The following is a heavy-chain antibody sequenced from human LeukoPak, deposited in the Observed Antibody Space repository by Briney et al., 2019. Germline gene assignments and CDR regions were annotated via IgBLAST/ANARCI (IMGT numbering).Heavy chain of an antibody. CDR1: GSTFTTYS. V-gene: IGHV3-21*01. CDR3: ARGHTAVTRHFDF. Sequence: GGSLRLSCEASGSTFTTYSMTWVRQAPGKGLEWVSIISSGSSAIFSADALKGRFTISRDDAKNLLHLDMNSLRAEDTAVYYCARGHTAVTRHFDFWGQGTLVTVSS. CDR2: ISSGSSAI. J-gene: IGHJ4*02. D-gene: IGHD4-17*01.